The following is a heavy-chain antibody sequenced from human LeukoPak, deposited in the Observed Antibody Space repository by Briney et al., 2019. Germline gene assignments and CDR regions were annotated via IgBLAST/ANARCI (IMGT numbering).Heavy chain of an antibody. Sequence: GGSLRLSCAASGFTFSDYWMTWVRQAPGRGLECKANIKEDGSETYYLDSVEGRFTISRDNAKNSLYLQMNSLRAEDTAVYYCARATIFGVVSALGPLDSWGQGTLVTVSS. D-gene: IGHD3-3*01. CDR1: GFTFSDYW. J-gene: IGHJ4*02. CDR3: ARATIFGVVSALGPLDS. V-gene: IGHV3-7*01. CDR2: IKEDGSET.